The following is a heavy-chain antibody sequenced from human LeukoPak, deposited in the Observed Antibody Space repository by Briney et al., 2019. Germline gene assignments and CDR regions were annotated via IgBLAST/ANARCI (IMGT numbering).Heavy chain of an antibody. J-gene: IGHJ4*02. V-gene: IGHV1-18*01. CDR1: GGTFSSYA. CDR2: ITGYNGNT. Sequence: ASVKVSCKASGGTFSSYAISWVRQAPGQGLEWMGWITGYNGNTKYSQNVQGRVTMTTDTSTSTAYMELRSLRSDDTAVYYCARWRGEYCTSTSCYSFDYWGQGTLVTVYS. D-gene: IGHD2-2*02. CDR3: ARWRGEYCTSTSCYSFDY.